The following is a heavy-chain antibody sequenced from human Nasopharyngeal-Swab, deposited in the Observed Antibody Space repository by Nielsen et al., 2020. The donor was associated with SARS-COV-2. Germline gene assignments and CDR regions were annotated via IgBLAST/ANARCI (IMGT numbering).Heavy chain of an antibody. CDR1: GFTFSSYS. Sequence: GESLKISCAASGFTFSSYSMNWVRQAPGKGLEWVSSISSSSSYIYYADSVKGRFTISRDNAKNSLYLQMNSLRAEDTAVYYCARNPPGIAVAGYYYYYGMDVWGQGTTVTVSS. CDR3: ARNPPGIAVAGYYYYYGMDV. V-gene: IGHV3-21*01. J-gene: IGHJ6*02. D-gene: IGHD6-19*01. CDR2: ISSSSSYI.